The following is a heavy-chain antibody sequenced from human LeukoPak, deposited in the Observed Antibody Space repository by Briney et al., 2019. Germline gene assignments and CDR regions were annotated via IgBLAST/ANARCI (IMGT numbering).Heavy chain of an antibody. CDR2: ISPDSGGT. CDR1: GYTFTGYS. J-gene: IGHJ3*02. V-gene: IGHV1-2*02. D-gene: IGHD1-26*01. CDR3: ARGTLRIVGARGVPHGFDI. Sequence: WASVTVSCKASGYTFTGYSLHWVRQAPGQGLEWMGWISPDSGGTNYAQNLQGRVTVTRDTSISTAYMELSSLRSDDTAVYYCARGTLRIVGARGVPHGFDIWGQGTMVTVSS.